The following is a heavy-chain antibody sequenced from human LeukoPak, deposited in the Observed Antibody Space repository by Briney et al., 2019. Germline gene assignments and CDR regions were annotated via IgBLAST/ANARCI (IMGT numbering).Heavy chain of an antibody. Sequence: GASVKVSCKASGYTFTSYYMHWVRQAPGQGLEWMGWINPSSGGTNYAQKFQGRVTMTRDTSISTAYMELSRLRSDDTAVYYCARGYCSGGSCYSYYYYNYMDVWGKGTTVTVSS. CDR1: GYTFTSYY. J-gene: IGHJ6*03. V-gene: IGHV1-2*02. CDR3: ARGYCSGGSCYSYYYYNYMDV. CDR2: INPSSGGT. D-gene: IGHD2-15*01.